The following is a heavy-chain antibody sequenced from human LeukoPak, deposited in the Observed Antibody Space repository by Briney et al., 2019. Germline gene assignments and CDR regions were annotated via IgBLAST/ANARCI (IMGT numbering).Heavy chain of an antibody. Sequence: SETLSLTCTVSGGSISSSSYYWGWIRQPPGKGLEWIGSIYYSGSTYYNPPLKSRVTISVDTSKNQFSLKLSSVTAADTAVYYCARDYYDILTGYWDGMDVWGQGTTVTVSS. CDR3: ARDYYDILTGYWDGMDV. D-gene: IGHD3-9*01. J-gene: IGHJ6*02. V-gene: IGHV4-39*02. CDR2: IYYSGST. CDR1: GGSISSSSYY.